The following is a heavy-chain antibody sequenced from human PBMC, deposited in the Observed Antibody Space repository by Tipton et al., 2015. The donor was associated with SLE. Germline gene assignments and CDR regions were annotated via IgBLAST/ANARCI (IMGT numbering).Heavy chain of an antibody. J-gene: IGHJ2*01. V-gene: IGHV4-30-2*01. CDR3: ATQIKDYGGNSGWYFDL. CDR1: GGSISSGGYS. CDR2: IYHSGST. D-gene: IGHD4-23*01. Sequence: LRLSCAVSGGSISSGGYSWSWIRQPPGKGLEWIGYIYHSGSTYYNPSLKSRVTISVDRSKNQFSLKLSSVTAADTAVYYCATQIKDYGGNSGWYFDLWGRGTLVTVSS.